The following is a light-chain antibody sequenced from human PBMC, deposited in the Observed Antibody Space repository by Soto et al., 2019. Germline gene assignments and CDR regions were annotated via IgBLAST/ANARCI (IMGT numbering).Light chain of an antibody. CDR3: SSYTSSSTLGV. CDR1: GSDVGGYNY. Sequence: QSVLTQPASVSGSPGQSITISCTGTGSDVGGYNYVPWYQQHPGKAPKLMIYDVSNRPSGVSNRFSGSKSGNTASLTISGLQAEDEADYYCSSYTSSSTLGVFGTGTKVTVL. V-gene: IGLV2-14*01. J-gene: IGLJ1*01. CDR2: DVS.